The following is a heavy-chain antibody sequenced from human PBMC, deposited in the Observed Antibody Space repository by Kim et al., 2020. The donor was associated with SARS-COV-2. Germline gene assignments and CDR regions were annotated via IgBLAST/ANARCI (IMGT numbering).Heavy chain of an antibody. D-gene: IGHD3-10*01. J-gene: IGHJ4*02. CDR1: GFTFDDYA. V-gene: IGHV3-9*01. CDR2: ISWNSGSI. CDR3: AKGVGFGELFGH. Sequence: GGSLRLSCAASGFTFDDYAMHWVRQAPGKGLEWVSGISWNSGSIGYADAVKGRFTISRDNAKNYLHLQMNSLRAEDTALYYCAKGVGFGELFGHWGQGTLVTVSS.